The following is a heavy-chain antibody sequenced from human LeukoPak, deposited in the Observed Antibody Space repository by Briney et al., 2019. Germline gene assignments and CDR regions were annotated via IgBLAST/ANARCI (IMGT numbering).Heavy chain of an antibody. CDR2: INHSGST. J-gene: IGHJ4*02. V-gene: IGHV4-34*01. Sequence: PSETLSLTCAVYGGSFSGYYWSWIRQPPGKGLEWIGEINHSGSTNYNPSLKSRVTISVDTSKNQFSLKLSSVTAADTAVYYCARARITMVRGVITTFDYWGQGTLVTVSS. D-gene: IGHD3-10*01. CDR3: ARARITMVRGVITTFDY. CDR1: GGSFSGYY.